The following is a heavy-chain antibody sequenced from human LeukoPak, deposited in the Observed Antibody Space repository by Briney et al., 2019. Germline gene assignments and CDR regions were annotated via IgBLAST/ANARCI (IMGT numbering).Heavy chain of an antibody. Sequence: PSETLSLTCTDSGGSISSYYWSWIRQPAGKGLEWIGRIYTSGSTNYNPSLKSRVTMSVDTSKNQFSLKLSSVTAADTAVYYCARVVFGVDTNWFDPWGQGTLVTVSS. V-gene: IGHV4-4*07. J-gene: IGHJ5*02. D-gene: IGHD3-3*01. CDR1: GGSISSYY. CDR2: IYTSGST. CDR3: ARVVFGVDTNWFDP.